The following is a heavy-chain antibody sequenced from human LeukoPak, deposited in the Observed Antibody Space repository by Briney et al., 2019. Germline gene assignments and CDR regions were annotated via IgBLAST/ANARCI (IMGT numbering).Heavy chain of an antibody. Sequence: SETLSLTCTVSGGSISSYYWSWIRQPAGKGLEWIGRIYTSGSTNYNPSLKSRVTMSVDTSKNQFSLKLSSVTAADTAVYYCARDKNYDFWSANWFDPWGQGTLVTVSS. V-gene: IGHV4-4*07. CDR1: GGSISSYY. D-gene: IGHD3-3*01. CDR2: IYTSGST. J-gene: IGHJ5*02. CDR3: ARDKNYDFWSANWFDP.